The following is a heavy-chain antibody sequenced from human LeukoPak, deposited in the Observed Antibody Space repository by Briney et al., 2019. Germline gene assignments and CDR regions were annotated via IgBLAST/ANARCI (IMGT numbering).Heavy chain of an antibody. D-gene: IGHD1-26*01. CDR1: GYTLTELS. CDR2: FDPEDGET. V-gene: IGHV1-24*01. CDR3: ASPSYSGSHEDFDY. J-gene: IGHJ4*02. Sequence: ASVKVSCKVSGYTLTELSMHWVRQAPGKGLEWMGGFDPEDGETIYAQKFQGRVTMTEDTSTDTAYMELSSLRSKDTAVYYCASPSYSGSHEDFDYWGQGTLVTVSS.